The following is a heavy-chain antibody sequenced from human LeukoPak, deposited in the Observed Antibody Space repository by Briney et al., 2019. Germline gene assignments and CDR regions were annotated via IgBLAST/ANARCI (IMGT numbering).Heavy chain of an antibody. Sequence: PSETLSLTCAVYGGSFSGYYWTWIRQPPGKGLEWIGEINHSGSTNYNPSLKRRVTISVDTSKNQFSLKLSSVTAADTAVYYCARHGTRYYYYYMDVWAREHWSPSP. J-gene: IGHJ6*03. V-gene: IGHV4-34*01. CDR2: INHSGST. D-gene: IGHD1-26*01. CDR1: GGSFSGYY. CDR3: ARHGTRYYYYYMDV.